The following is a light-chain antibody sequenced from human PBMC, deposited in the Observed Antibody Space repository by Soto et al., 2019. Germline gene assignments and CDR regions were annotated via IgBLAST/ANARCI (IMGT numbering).Light chain of an antibody. CDR3: VQGTHWPPYT. CDR2: KVS. CDR1: QSLAYSDGNTY. V-gene: IGKV2-30*01. J-gene: IGKJ2*01. Sequence: DVVMTQSPLSLPVTLGQPASISCRSSQSLAYSDGNTYLNWFQQRPGQSPRRLSYKVSNRDSGVPDRFSASGSGTDFTLKISRVAAADVGVYYCVQGTHWPPYTFGQGTKLEIK.